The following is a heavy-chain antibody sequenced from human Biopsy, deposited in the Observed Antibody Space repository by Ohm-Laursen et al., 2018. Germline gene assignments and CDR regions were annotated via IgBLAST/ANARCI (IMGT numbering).Heavy chain of an antibody. J-gene: IGHJ6*02. CDR3: AREGLDWDNRRYKGLDV. V-gene: IGHV4-4*07. CDR2: IYTSGSP. D-gene: IGHD1/OR15-1a*01. CDR1: GDSINNYY. Sequence: SETLSLTCIVSGDSINNYYWSWIRQPAGKGLEWIGRIYTSGSPNYNLSLESRVTMSVDTSKNQFSLNLRSVTAADTAVYYCAREGLDWDNRRYKGLDVWGQGATVIVSS.